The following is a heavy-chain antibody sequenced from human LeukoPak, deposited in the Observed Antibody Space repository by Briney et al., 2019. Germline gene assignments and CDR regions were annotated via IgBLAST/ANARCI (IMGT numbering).Heavy chain of an antibody. CDR2: IIPTLGIA. D-gene: IGHD3-9*01. CDR1: GGTFSSYA. J-gene: IGHJ3*02. Sequence: SVKVSCKASGGTFSSYAISWVRQAPGQGLEWMGRIIPTLGIANYAQKFQGRVTITADKSTSTAYMELSSLRSEDTAVYYCARRSYYDVLTGPPGGGDAFDIWGQGTMVTVSS. CDR3: ARRSYYDVLTGPPGGGDAFDI. V-gene: IGHV1-69*04.